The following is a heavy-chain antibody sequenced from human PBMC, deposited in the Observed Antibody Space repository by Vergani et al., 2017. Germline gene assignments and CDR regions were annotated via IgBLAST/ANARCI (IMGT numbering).Heavy chain of an antibody. CDR2: LSASDRRT. CDR1: GFTFIMHA. J-gene: IGHJ3*02. CDR3: AKVGRSEVAGTFGAFVI. D-gene: IGHD6-19*01. V-gene: IGHV3-23*01. Sequence: EVQLLESGGDLVQPGGSLRLSCAASGFTFIMHAMSWVRQAPGKGLEWVSTLSASDRRTHYADSVKGRFTISRDNSKKTLFLHMNSLRPEDTAVYYCAKVGRSEVAGTFGAFVIWGQGTMVTLSS.